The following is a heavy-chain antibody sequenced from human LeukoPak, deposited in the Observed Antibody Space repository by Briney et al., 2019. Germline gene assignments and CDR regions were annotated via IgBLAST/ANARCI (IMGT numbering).Heavy chain of an antibody. J-gene: IGHJ4*02. D-gene: IGHD3-16*01. CDR2: ISAFNYII. Sequence: ASVTVSCKTSGYSFSHYGISWWRQAPGQGLEWVGWISAFNYIIEYAQKFQGRVTMTQDTATSTAYMELRSLTSDDTAVFYCTRGSSISAQGDTWGQGTLVSVSS. CDR1: GYSFSHYG. V-gene: IGHV1-18*01. CDR3: TRGSSISAQGDT.